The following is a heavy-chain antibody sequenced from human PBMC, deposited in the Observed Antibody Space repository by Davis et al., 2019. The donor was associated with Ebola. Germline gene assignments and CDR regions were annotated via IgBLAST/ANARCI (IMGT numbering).Heavy chain of an antibody. CDR1: GYSISRGDY. D-gene: IGHD2-15*01. CDR3: ARILTHSGPDGWDV. J-gene: IGHJ6*02. CDR2: INRNGMS. V-gene: IGHV4-38-2*01. Sequence: PGGSLRLFCAVSGYSISRGDYWAWIRQPPGKGLEWIWSINRNGMSSSLPSLKSRVTISVDTSKNQFSLNLHSVTAADTAVYYCARILTHSGPDGWDVWGQGTPVTVSS.